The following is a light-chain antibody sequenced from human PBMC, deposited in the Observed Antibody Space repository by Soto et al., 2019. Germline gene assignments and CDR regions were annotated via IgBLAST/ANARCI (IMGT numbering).Light chain of an antibody. CDR3: SSYTYTSTIYV. CDR2: DVT. CDR1: SSDFGGNNF. J-gene: IGLJ1*01. V-gene: IGLV2-14*03. Sequence: QSALTQPASVSGSPGQSITISCTGSSSDFGGNNFVSWYQHHPGKAPKLMIYDVTYRPSGVSNRFSGSKSGNTASLTISGLQAEDEADYYCSSYTYTSTIYVFGTGTKLTVL.